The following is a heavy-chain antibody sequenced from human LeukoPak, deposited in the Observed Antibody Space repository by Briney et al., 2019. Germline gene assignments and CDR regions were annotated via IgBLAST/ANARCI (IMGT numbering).Heavy chain of an antibody. CDR1: GGSFSGYY. CDR3: AGEQWFGEFKFDY. V-gene: IGHV4-34*01. D-gene: IGHD3-10*01. CDR2: INHSGST. Sequence: PSETLSLTCAVYGGSFSGYYWSWIRQPPGKGLEWIGEINHSGSTNYNPSLKSRVTISVDTSKNQFSLKLSSVTAADTAVYYCAGEQWFGEFKFDYWGQGTLVTVSS. J-gene: IGHJ4*02.